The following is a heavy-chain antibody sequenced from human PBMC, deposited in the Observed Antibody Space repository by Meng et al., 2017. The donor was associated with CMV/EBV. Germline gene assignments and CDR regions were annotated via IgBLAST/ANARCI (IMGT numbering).Heavy chain of an antibody. Sequence: GGSLRLSCAASGFTFDDYAMHWVRQAPGKGLEWVSLISWDGGSTYYADSVKGRFTISRDNSKNSLYLQMNRLRAEDTAVYYCAKRLNTAMVIILIGGIDYWGQGTLVTVSS. D-gene: IGHD5-18*01. V-gene: IGHV3-43D*03. CDR1: GFTFDDYA. J-gene: IGHJ4*02. CDR3: AKRLNTAMVIILIGGIDY. CDR2: ISWDGGST.